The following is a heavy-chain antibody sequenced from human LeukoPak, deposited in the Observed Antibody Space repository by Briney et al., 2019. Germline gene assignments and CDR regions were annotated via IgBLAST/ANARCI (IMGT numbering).Heavy chain of an antibody. Sequence: GGSLRLSCAASGFTFSSYAMSWVRQAPGKGLEWVSATSGSGGSTYYADSVKGRFTISRDNSKNTLYLQMNSLRAEDTAVYYCAKDLPSTYYDILTGPEDPDYWGQGTLVTVSS. D-gene: IGHD3-9*01. V-gene: IGHV3-23*01. J-gene: IGHJ4*02. CDR1: GFTFSSYA. CDR2: TSGSGGST. CDR3: AKDLPSTYYDILTGPEDPDY.